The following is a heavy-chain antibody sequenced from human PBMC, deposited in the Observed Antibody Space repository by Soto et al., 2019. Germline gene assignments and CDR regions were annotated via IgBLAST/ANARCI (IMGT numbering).Heavy chain of an antibody. CDR2: ISGSGGST. J-gene: IGHJ4*02. CDR1: GFTFSSYA. Sequence: PGGSLRLSCAASGFTFSSYAMSWVRQAPGKGLEWVSAISGSGGSTYYADSVKGRFTISRDNSKNTLYLQMNSLRAEDTAVYYCAKVTPDDLWFGESTPAHYFDYWGQGTLVTVSS. D-gene: IGHD3-10*01. CDR3: AKVTPDDLWFGESTPAHYFDY. V-gene: IGHV3-23*01.